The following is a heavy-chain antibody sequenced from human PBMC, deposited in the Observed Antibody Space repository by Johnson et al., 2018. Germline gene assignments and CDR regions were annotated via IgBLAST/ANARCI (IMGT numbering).Heavy chain of an antibody. CDR2: ISSKGDTT. Sequence: VQLVQSGGDLVQPGGSLRLSCAASGFTFSNYAMHWVRQVPGKGLEYLSGISSKGDTTYYASSVRGRFTVSRDNSKNTLYLQRGSLSADDMAVYYCARWGYGDYGGFDIWGRGTMVTVSS. J-gene: IGHJ3*02. CDR3: ARWGYGDYGGFDI. D-gene: IGHD4-17*01. CDR1: GFTFSNYA. V-gene: IGHV3-64*01.